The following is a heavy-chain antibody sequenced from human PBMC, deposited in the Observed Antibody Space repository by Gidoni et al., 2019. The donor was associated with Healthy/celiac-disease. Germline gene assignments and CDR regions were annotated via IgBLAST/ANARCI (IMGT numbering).Heavy chain of an antibody. Sequence: QVQLQESGPGLVKPSQTLSLTCTVSVGSISRGDYSCSWIRQPRGKGLVWIGYIYYRGSTYYNPSLKSRVTISVDTSKNQFSLKLSSVTAADTAVYYCARAKVPWVDYWGQGTLVTVSS. CDR1: VGSISRGDYS. CDR3: ARAKVPWVDY. V-gene: IGHV4-30-4*01. J-gene: IGHJ4*02. D-gene: IGHD3-10*01. CDR2: IYYRGST.